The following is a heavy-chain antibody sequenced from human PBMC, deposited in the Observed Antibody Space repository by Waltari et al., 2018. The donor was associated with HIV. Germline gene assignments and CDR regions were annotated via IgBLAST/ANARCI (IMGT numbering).Heavy chain of an antibody. CDR1: GFTFNSYS. Sequence: EVQLVESGGGAVKPGGYLRLSCRASGFTFNSYSLNWVRQAPGKWLEVISSIGSSGTVTQYADSGKGRFTISRDNANKSVYLQMNSLIAEDTAVYYCARDSRDNSWSLNFFDPWGQGTLVTVSS. D-gene: IGHD6-13*01. V-gene: IGHV3-21*01. CDR2: IGSSGTVT. J-gene: IGHJ5*02. CDR3: ARDSRDNSWSLNFFDP.